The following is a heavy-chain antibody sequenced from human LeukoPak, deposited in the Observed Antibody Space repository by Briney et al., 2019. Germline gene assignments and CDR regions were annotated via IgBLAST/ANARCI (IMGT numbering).Heavy chain of an antibody. CDR1: GGSISSSSYY. V-gene: IGHV4-39*01. CDR3: ARLTMVRGVITQNFDY. J-gene: IGHJ4*02. CDR2: IYYSGST. Sequence: SETLSPTCTVSGGSISSSSYYWGWIRQPPGKGLEWIGSIYYSGSTYYNPSLKSRVTISVDTSKNQFSLKLSSATAADTAVYYCARLTMVRGVITQNFDYWGQGTLVTVSS. D-gene: IGHD3-10*01.